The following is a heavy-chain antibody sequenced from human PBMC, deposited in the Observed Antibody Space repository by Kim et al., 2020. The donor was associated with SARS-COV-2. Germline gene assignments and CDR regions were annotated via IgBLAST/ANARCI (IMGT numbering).Heavy chain of an antibody. J-gene: IGHJ6*02. V-gene: IGHV3-15*01. D-gene: IGHD1-1*01. Sequence: APVKGRFTISRDDSKNTLYLQMNSLKTEDTAVYYCTTAGDAYNYYYYNMDVWGQGTTVTVSS. CDR3: TTAGDAYNYYYYNMDV.